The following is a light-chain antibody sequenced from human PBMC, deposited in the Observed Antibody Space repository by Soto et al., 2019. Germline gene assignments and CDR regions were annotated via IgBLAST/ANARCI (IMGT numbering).Light chain of an antibody. CDR1: QYIGSN. CDR3: QQRSNWPT. Sequence: EIVMTQSPATLSVSPGERATLSCRASQYIGSNLAWYQQKPGQAPRLLIYGASNRATGIPARFSGSGSETDFTLTISSLEPEDFAVYYCQQRSNWPTFGQGTRLEI. V-gene: IGKV3-11*01. CDR2: GAS. J-gene: IGKJ5*01.